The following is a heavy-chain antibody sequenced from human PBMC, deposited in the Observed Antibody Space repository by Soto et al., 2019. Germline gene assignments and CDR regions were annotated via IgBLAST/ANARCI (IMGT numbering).Heavy chain of an antibody. Sequence: GESLKISGKGSGYSFAVYCITWVLQKPWKGLEWMGRIDLSDSQTYYSPSFRGHVTISVTKSITTVFLQWSSLRASDTAMYYCARESEDLTSNFDYWGQGTLVTVSS. J-gene: IGHJ4*02. CDR1: GYSFAVYC. CDR3: ARESEDLTSNFDY. CDR2: IDLSDSQT. V-gene: IGHV5-10-1*01.